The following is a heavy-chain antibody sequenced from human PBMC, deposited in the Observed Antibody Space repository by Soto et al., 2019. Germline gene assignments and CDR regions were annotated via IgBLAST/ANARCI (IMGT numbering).Heavy chain of an antibody. CDR3: AREIAVDYYGMDV. Sequence: GGSLRLSCAASGFTFSSYSMNWVRQAPGKGLEWVSSISSSSSYIYYADSVKGRFTISRDNAKNSLYLQMNSLRAEDTAVYYCAREIAVDYYGMDVWGQGTTVTVSS. D-gene: IGHD6-19*01. J-gene: IGHJ6*02. CDR2: ISSSSSYI. V-gene: IGHV3-21*01. CDR1: GFTFSSYS.